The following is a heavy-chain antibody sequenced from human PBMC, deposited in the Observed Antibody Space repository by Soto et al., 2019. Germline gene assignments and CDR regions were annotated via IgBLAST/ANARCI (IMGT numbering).Heavy chain of an antibody. CDR2: VYNSGST. Sequence: TSETLSLTCTVSGGSISSNYWTWIRQPPGKGLEWIGYVYNSGSTNYNPSLKSRVTISEDTSKSQFSLKVNSMTAADTAVYYCARYRREAVAGYTLDNWGQGILVTVSS. CDR3: ARYRREAVAGYTLDN. V-gene: IGHV4-59*01. J-gene: IGHJ4*02. D-gene: IGHD6-13*01. CDR1: GGSISSNY.